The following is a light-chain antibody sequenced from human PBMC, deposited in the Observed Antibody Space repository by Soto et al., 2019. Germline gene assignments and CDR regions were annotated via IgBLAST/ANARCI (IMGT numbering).Light chain of an antibody. CDR1: SSDIGRYDY. J-gene: IGLJ2*01. CDR2: DVT. V-gene: IGLV2-14*01. CDR3: SSFTSTSTPVV. Sequence: QSVLTQPASVSGSPGQSITISCTGTSSDIGRYDYISWYQQHPGKAPKLMIYDVTNRPSGIGDRFSGSKSGNTASLTISGLQAEDEADYYCSSFTSTSTPVVFGGGTKLTVL.